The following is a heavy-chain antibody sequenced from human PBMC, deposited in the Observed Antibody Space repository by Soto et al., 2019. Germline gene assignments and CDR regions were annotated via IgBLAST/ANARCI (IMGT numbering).Heavy chain of an antibody. Sequence: QVQLQESGPGLVKPSQTLSLTCTVSGGSISSGGYYWSWIRQHPGKGLEWIGYIYYSGSTYYNPSLKSRVNISVDTSKNQFSLKLSSVTAADTAVYYCAVPAMVRGVIGAFDIWGQGTMVTVSS. J-gene: IGHJ3*02. V-gene: IGHV4-31*03. CDR1: GGSISSGGYY. D-gene: IGHD3-10*01. CDR2: IYYSGST. CDR3: AVPAMVRGVIGAFDI.